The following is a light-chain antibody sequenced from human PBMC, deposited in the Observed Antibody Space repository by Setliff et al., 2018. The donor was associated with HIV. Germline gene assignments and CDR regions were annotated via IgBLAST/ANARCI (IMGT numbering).Light chain of an antibody. CDR1: SSDIGRYNS. V-gene: IGLV2-14*03. J-gene: IGLJ1*01. CDR3: SSYAGNNNYV. Sequence: QSVLTQPASVSGSPGQSITIPCTGTSSDIGRYNSVSWYQQHPGKPPKLIIYDVSNRPSGVSNRFSGSKSANTASLTISGLQTEDEADYYCSSYAGNNNYVFGTGTKVTVL. CDR2: DVS.